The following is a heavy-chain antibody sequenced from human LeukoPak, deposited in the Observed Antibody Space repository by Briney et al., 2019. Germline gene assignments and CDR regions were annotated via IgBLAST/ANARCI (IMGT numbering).Heavy chain of an antibody. CDR3: AKERVSSGMMEGVLHM. CDR2: ISGSGSHT. J-gene: IGHJ3*02. D-gene: IGHD2-8*01. V-gene: IGHV3-23*01. CDR1: EFTFSNHA. Sequence: GGSLRLSCAASEFTFSNHAMHWVRQAPGKGLEWVSSISGSGSHTYYADSVQGRLTVSRDNFKNTVNLHLNTVRAEDTAVYYCAKERVSSGMMEGVLHMWGQGTTVSVSS.